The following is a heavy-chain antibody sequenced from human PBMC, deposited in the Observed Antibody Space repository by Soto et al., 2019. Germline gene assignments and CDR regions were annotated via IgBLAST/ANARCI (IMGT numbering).Heavy chain of an antibody. D-gene: IGHD3-22*01. CDR1: GVSISSGGYF. CDR2: IYYSGST. V-gene: IGHV4-31*03. J-gene: IGHJ3*02. CDR3: ARNDYDSSPYLSRRQHALDI. Sequence: SETLSLTCTVSGVSISSGGYFWSWIRQLPGKGLGWIGYIYYSGSTYYNPSLKSRVSISVEASMNQISLRLSSVTAADTAVYYCARNDYDSSPYLSRRQHALDIWGQGTMVTVSS.